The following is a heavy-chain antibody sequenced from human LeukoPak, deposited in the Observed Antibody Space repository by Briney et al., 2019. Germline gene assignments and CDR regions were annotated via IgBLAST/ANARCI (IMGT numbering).Heavy chain of an antibody. CDR2: IYYSGST. V-gene: IGHV4-39*07. CDR1: GGSISSSSYY. J-gene: IGHJ4*02. Sequence: SETLSLTCTVSGGSISSSSYYWGWIRQPPGKGLEWIGSIYYSGSTNYNPSLKSRFTISVDTSKNQFSLKLSSVTAADTAVYYCARAGYDFWSGYYGEYYFDYWGQGTLVTVSS. D-gene: IGHD3-3*01. CDR3: ARAGYDFWSGYYGEYYFDY.